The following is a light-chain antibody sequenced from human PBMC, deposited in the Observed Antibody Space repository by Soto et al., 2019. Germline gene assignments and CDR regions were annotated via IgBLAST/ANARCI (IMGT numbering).Light chain of an antibody. CDR3: VQALRNPT. V-gene: IGKV2-28*01. J-gene: IGKJ4*01. CDR2: LGS. Sequence: DIVMTQSPLSLPATPGEPASISCRSSESLQHSNGYNYLDWYLQKPGQSPQLLIYLGSNRAPGVPDRFSGSGSGTDFTLKISRVEAEDVGVYYCVQALRNPTFGGGTKVEI. CDR1: ESLQHSNGYNY.